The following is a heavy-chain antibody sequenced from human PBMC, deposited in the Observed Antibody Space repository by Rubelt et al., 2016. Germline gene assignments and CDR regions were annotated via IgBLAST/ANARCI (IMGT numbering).Heavy chain of an antibody. CDR3: ARDAGYNSGWYFDY. V-gene: IGHV3-33*01. Sequence: QVQLVESGGGVVQPGRSLRLSCAASGFTFSSYGMHWVRQAPGKGLEWVAVIWYDGSKIYYVDSVKGRFTMSMDNSKNTLYLQMNSLRAEDTAVYYCARDAGYNSGWYFDYWGQGTLVTVSS. CDR2: IWYDGSKI. J-gene: IGHJ4*02. D-gene: IGHD6-19*01. CDR1: GFTFSSYG.